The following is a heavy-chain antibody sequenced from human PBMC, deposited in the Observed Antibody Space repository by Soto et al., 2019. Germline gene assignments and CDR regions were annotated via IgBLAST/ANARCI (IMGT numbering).Heavy chain of an antibody. J-gene: IGHJ4*02. CDR2: IHHSGST. CDR1: GLSISSGDW. V-gene: IGHV4-4*02. CDR3: ARDQGSHPGD. Sequence: QVQLQESGPGLVRPSGTVSLTCAVSGLSISSGDWWSWVRQPPGKGLEWVGGIHHSGSTNDNPSLKSRVTMSVVPSKDLFSLTLTSVTAADTAFYYCARDQGSHPGDWGQGTLVSVSS. D-gene: IGHD6-13*01.